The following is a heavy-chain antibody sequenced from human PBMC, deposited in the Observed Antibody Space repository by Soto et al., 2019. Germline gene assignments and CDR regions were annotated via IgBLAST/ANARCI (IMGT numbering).Heavy chain of an antibody. J-gene: IGHJ2*01. CDR2: IYYSGST. CDR3: AREVIVVVPAAYWYFDL. V-gene: IGHV4-31*03. D-gene: IGHD2-2*01. CDR1: GGSISSGGYY. Sequence: QVQLQESGPGLVKPSQTLSLTCTVSGGSISSGGYYWSWIRQHPGKGLEWIGYIYYSGSTYYNPSLKSRVTISVDTPKNQYSLKLISLTAADTAVYYCAREVIVVVPAAYWYFDLWVRGTLVTVSS.